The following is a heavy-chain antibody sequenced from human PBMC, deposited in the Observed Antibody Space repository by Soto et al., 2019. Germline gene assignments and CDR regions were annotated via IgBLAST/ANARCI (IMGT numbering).Heavy chain of an antibody. CDR2: IGHDTHTI. CDR3: AREYGWTYHDAFDI. Sequence: GGSLRLSCAASGFSFSDYGLNWVRQAPGKGLEWISYIGHDTHTIYYADSVKGRFTISRDNAKDSLYLQMTSLRDEDMAVYYCAREYGWTYHDAFDIWGQGTMVTVSS. V-gene: IGHV3-48*02. CDR1: GFSFSDYG. J-gene: IGHJ3*02. D-gene: IGHD6-19*01.